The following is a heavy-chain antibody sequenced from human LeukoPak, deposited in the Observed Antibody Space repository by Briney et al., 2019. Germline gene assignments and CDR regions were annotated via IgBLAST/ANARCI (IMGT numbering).Heavy chain of an antibody. CDR2: ISGSSSNI. D-gene: IGHD6-13*01. CDR1: GCTFSIYS. CDR3: AIREQQLIYFDS. J-gene: IGHJ4*02. V-gene: IGHV3-21*01. Sequence: PGGSLTLSCAASGCTFSIYSMNWVRQAPGKGLEGVSSISGSSSNIYYTDSVRGRFTISRDNAKNSLYLQMNSLRAEDTAGYYCAIREQQLIYFDSWGQGTLVTVSS.